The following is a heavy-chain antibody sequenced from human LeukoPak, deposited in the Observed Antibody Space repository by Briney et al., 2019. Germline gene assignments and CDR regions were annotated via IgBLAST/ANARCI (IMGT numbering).Heavy chain of an antibody. D-gene: IGHD2-2*01. CDR3: ARDLQPNY. CDR2: IYSGGST. J-gene: IGHJ4*02. V-gene: IGHV3-53*01. CDR1: GFTVSSNY. Sequence: GSLRLSCAASGFTVSSNYMSWVRQAPGEGLEWVPVIYSGGSTYYADSVKGRFTISRDNSKNTLYLQMNSLRAEDTAVYYCARDLQPNYWGQGTLVTVSS.